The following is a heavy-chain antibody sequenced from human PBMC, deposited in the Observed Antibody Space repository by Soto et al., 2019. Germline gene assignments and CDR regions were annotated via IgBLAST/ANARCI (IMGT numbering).Heavy chain of an antibody. D-gene: IGHD3-9*01. CDR2: IYYSGST. V-gene: IGHV4-59*08. CDR3: ARVYTSYDILTGYLTRDAFDI. J-gene: IGHJ3*02. Sequence: TSETLSLTCTVSGGSISSYYWSWIRQPPGKGLEWIGYIYYSGSTYYNPSLKSRVTISVDTSKNQFSLKLSSVTAADTAVYYCARVYTSYDILTGYLTRDAFDIWGQGTMVTVSS. CDR1: GGSISSYY.